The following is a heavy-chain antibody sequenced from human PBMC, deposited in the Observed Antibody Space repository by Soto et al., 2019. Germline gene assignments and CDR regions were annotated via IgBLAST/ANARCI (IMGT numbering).Heavy chain of an antibody. CDR2: INAGNGNT. Sequence: ASVKVSCKASGYIFTSYAMHWVRQAPGQRLEWMGWINAGNGNTKYSQKFQGRVTITRDTSASTACMELSSLRFEDTAVYYCARDFNYGSGDYWGQGTLVTVSS. V-gene: IGHV1-3*01. D-gene: IGHD3-10*01. CDR3: ARDFNYGSGDY. J-gene: IGHJ4*02. CDR1: GYIFTSYA.